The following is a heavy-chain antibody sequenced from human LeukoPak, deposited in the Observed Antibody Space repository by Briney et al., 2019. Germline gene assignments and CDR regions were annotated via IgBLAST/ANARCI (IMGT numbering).Heavy chain of an antibody. CDR2: IHSSGST. J-gene: IGHJ4*02. V-gene: IGHV4-39*01. Sequence: SETLSLTCTVSGGSISSSAYHWGWIRQPPGKGLGWIGSIHSSGSTYYNPSLKSRVTISVRPSKNQFSLKLSSVIAADTAVYYCARGLYSSSSLFLDYWGQGTLVTVSS. CDR3: ARGLYSSSSLFLDY. D-gene: IGHD6-6*01. CDR1: GGSISSSAYH.